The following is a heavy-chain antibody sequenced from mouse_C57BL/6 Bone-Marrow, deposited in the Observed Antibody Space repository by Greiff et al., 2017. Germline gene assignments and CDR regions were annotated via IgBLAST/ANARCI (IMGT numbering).Heavy chain of an antibody. V-gene: IGHV5-9*01. Sequence: DVMLVESGGGLVKPGGSLKLSCAASGFTFSSYTMSWVRQTPEKRLEWVATISGGGGNTYYPDSVKGRFTISRDNAKNTLYLQMSSLRSEDTALYYCARHIYYGNYGAMDYWGQATSVTVSS. CDR3: ARHIYYGNYGAMDY. CDR1: GFTFSSYT. J-gene: IGHJ4*01. D-gene: IGHD2-1*01. CDR2: ISGGGGNT.